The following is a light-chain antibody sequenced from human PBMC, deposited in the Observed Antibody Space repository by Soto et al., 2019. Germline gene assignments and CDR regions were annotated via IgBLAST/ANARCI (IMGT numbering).Light chain of an antibody. CDR1: QSVSSN. Sequence: EMVMTQSPATLSVSPGERATLSCRASQSVSSNLAWYQQKPGQAPRLLIYGAYTRATGVQARFGGSGSGTEFTLTISSLQSEDIAVYSCQQYSNWPRTFGQGTKVDIK. CDR3: QQYSNWPRT. J-gene: IGKJ1*01. CDR2: GAY. V-gene: IGKV3-15*01.